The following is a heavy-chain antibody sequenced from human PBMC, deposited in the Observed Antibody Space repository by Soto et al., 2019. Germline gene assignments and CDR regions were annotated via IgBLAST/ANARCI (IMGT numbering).Heavy chain of an antibody. CDR2: INHSGST. V-gene: IGHV4-34*01. D-gene: IGHD6-19*01. CDR3: ARGIAVAGTNWSEP. J-gene: IGHJ5*02. Sequence: SETLSLTCAVYGGSFSGYSWSWIRQPPGKGLEWIGEINHSGSTNYNPSLKSRVTISVDTSKNQFSLQLSSVTAADTAVYYCARGIAVAGTNWSEPWGQGTLVTVST. CDR1: GGSFSGYS.